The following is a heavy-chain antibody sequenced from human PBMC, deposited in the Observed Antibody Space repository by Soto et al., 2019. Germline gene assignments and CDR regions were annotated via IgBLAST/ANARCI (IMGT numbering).Heavy chain of an antibody. CDR2: IDHNGIT. Sequence: LETLSLTCAVSGDSIIRSKWLTWFRHTPGKGLEWIGKIDHNGITNYNPSLESRVTISKDNSKNQLSLKLSSVTAADSAVYYCARMNRDYYYYGMDVWGQGATVTVSS. CDR3: ARMNRDYYYYGMDV. CDR1: GDSIIRSKW. J-gene: IGHJ6*02. V-gene: IGHV4-4*02.